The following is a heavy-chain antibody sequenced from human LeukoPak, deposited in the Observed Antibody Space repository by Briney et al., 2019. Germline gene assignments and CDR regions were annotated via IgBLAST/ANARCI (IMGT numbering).Heavy chain of an antibody. D-gene: IGHD6-19*01. CDR1: GFTFSSYG. V-gene: IGHV3-30*02. J-gene: IGHJ4*02. CDR3: AKDLISTVAGKTPWDY. Sequence: GGSLRLSCAASGFTFSSYGMHWVRQAPGKGLEWVAFIRYDGSNKYYADSVKGRFTISRDNSKNTLYLQMNSLRAGDTAVYYCAKDLISTVAGKTPWDYWGQGTLVTVSS. CDR2: IRYDGSNK.